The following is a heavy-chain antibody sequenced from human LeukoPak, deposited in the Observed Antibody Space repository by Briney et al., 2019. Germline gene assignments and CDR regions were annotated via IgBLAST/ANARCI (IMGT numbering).Heavy chain of an antibody. CDR3: ASGTMVRGVKGPFDP. CDR2: INPNSGGT. CDR1: RYTFTGYY. Sequence: ASVKVSCKASRYTFTGYYMHWVRQAPGQGLEWMGWINPNSGGTNYAQKFQGRVTMTRDTSISTAYMELSRLRSDDTAVYYCASGTMVRGVKGPFDPWGQGTLVTVSS. V-gene: IGHV1-2*02. J-gene: IGHJ5*02. D-gene: IGHD3-10*01.